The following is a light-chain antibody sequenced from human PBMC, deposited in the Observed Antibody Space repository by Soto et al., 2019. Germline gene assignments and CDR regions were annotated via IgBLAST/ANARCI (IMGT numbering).Light chain of an antibody. CDR2: DAS. CDR3: QQYKSPPYT. V-gene: IGKV1-5*01. CDR1: QSISTL. Sequence: DIQMTQSPSTLSASVGDRVTITCRASQSISTLLAWYQQKPGKATKLLIYDASSLENGDPARFSGSGSGTEFTLAISSLQSDDFATYYCQQYKSPPYTFGQGTRLEIK. J-gene: IGKJ2*01.